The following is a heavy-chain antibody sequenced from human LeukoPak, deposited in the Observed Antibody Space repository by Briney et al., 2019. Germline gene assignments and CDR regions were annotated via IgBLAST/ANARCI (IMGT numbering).Heavy chain of an antibody. V-gene: IGHV4-39*01. CDR2: IFYSGTT. CDR1: GGSISSRSYY. J-gene: IGHJ4*02. D-gene: IGHD2-2*01. CDR3: ASENCSGTSCSSFDY. Sequence: PSETLSLTCTVSGGSISSRSYYWGWIRQPPGKGLEWSGSIFYSGTTYYNPSLKSRVTISVDTSKNQFSLRLSSVTAADTAVYYCASENCSGTSCSSFDYWGQGTLVTVSS.